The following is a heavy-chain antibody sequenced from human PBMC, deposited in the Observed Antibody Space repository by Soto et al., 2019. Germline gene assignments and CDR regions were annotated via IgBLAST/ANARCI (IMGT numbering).Heavy chain of an antibody. J-gene: IGHJ6*02. D-gene: IGHD3-10*01. CDR3: ARVNQWFGELLDYYYGMDV. V-gene: IGHV1-3*01. CDR2: INAGNGNT. Sequence: ASVKVSCKASGYTFTSYATHWVRQAPGQRLEWMGWINAGNGNTKYSQKFQGRVTITRDTSASTAYMELSSLRSEDTAVYYCARVNQWFGELLDYYYGMDVWGQGTTVTVSS. CDR1: GYTFTSYA.